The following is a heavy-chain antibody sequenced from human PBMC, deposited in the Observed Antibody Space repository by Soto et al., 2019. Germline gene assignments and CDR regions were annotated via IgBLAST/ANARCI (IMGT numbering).Heavy chain of an antibody. D-gene: IGHD4-4*01. CDR1: GGPISNYY. CDR3: ARIGEEMTTITGYFDY. J-gene: IGHJ4*02. Sequence: SVTLSLTCTVSGGPISNYYWRWIRHPPGKGLEWIGYIYFDGTTNYNPSLKSRVTLSVDTSKNQFSLKLSSLTSADTAVYYCARIGEEMTTITGYFDYWGQGTLVTVS. V-gene: IGHV4-59*01. CDR2: IYFDGTT.